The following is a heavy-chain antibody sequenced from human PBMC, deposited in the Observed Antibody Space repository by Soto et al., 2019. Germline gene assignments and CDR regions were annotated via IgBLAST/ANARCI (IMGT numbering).Heavy chain of an antibody. CDR3: AKSPQHGDFDYVDH. CDR1: GFTFNRYG. J-gene: IGHJ4*02. CDR2: ISYDGSNR. V-gene: IGHV3-30*18. Sequence: QVLLVESGGGVVQPGRSLRLSCAASGFTFNRYGMHWVRQAPGKGLEWVAVISYDGSNRYYTDSVKGRFTISRDNSKNTLYLQMNSLRPGDTAVYYCAKSPQHGDFDYVDHWGQGALVTVSS. D-gene: IGHD4-17*01.